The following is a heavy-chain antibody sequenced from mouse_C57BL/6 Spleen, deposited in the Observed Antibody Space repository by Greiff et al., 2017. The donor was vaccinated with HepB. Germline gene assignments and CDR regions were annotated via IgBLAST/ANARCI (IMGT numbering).Heavy chain of an antibody. CDR2: IYPGDGDT. CDR1: GYAFSSSW. CDR3: ASRGGREAWFAY. D-gene: IGHD3-3*01. Sequence: VQLQQSGPELVKPGASVKISCKASGYAFSSSWMNWVNQRPGKGLEWIGRIYPGDGDTNSNGKFKGKATLTADKSTRTAYMQLSSQTSEDSAVYFCASRGGREAWFAYWGQGTLVTVSA. V-gene: IGHV1-82*01. J-gene: IGHJ3*01.